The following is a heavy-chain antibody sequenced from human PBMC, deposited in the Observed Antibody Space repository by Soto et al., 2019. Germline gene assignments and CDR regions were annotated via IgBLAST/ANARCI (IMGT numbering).Heavy chain of an antibody. Sequence: PSETLSLTCAVSGGSFTAYYWNWIRQPPGKGLEWIGEINHYGTTNYNPSLKSRVTISIDTSKNQFSLKLNSVTAADTAVYYCARAHSSGRTFDSWGQGVLVTVSS. V-gene: IGHV4-34*01. D-gene: IGHD6-19*01. CDR1: GGSFTAYY. CDR2: INHYGTT. CDR3: ARAHSSGRTFDS. J-gene: IGHJ4*02.